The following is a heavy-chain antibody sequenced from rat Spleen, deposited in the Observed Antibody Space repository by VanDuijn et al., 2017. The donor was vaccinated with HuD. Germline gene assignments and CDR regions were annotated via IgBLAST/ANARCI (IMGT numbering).Heavy chain of an antibody. CDR3: TGGGIPWYLDF. Sequence: EVQLVESGGGLVQPGRSLKLSCEASGFTFSNYDMAWVRQAPTKGLEWIASITNTDGSTYYPDSVKGRFTISRDNAKSTLYLQMNRLRSEDSATYYCTGGGIPWYLDFWGPGTMVTVSS. V-gene: IGHV5-27*01. J-gene: IGHJ1*01. CDR2: ITNTDGST. CDR1: GFTFSNYD. D-gene: IGHD2-2*01.